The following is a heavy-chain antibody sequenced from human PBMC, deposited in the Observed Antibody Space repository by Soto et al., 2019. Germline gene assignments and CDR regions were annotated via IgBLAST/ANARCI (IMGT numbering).Heavy chain of an antibody. CDR1: GYTFTGYY. CDR2: INPNSGCT. Sequence: ASVKVSCKASGYTFTGYYMHWVLQAPGQGLEWMGWINPNSGCTNYAQKFQGRVTMTRDTSISTAYMELSRLRSDDTAVYYCARPLHYDFWSGYYPHYGMDVWGQGTTVTVS. V-gene: IGHV1-2*02. D-gene: IGHD3-3*01. CDR3: ARPLHYDFWSGYYPHYGMDV. J-gene: IGHJ6*02.